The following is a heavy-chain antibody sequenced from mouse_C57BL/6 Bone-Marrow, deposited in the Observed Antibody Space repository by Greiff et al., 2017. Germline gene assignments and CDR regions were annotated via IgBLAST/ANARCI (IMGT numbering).Heavy chain of an antibody. CDR1: GYAFTNYL. J-gene: IGHJ4*01. CDR3: ARFPYYSNWYDMDY. D-gene: IGHD2-5*01. CDR2: INPGSGGT. Sequence: QVQLKESGAELVRPGTSVKVSCKASGYAFTNYLIEWVKQRPGQGLEWIGVINPGSGGTNYNEKFKGKATLTGDKSCSTAYMQLSSLTSEDSAVYYWARFPYYSNWYDMDYWGQGTTVTVSS. V-gene: IGHV1-54*01.